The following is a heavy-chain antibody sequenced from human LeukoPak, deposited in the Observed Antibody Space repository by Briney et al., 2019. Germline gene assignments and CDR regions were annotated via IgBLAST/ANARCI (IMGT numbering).Heavy chain of an antibody. D-gene: IGHD5-24*01. CDR3: ARDNSVRDEAWWFNP. V-gene: IGHV1-69*06. CDR2: IIPIFGTA. CDR1: GGTFSSYA. J-gene: IGHJ5*02. Sequence: ASVKVSCKASGGTFSSYAISWVRQAPGQGLEWMGGIIPIFGTANYAQKFQGRVTITADKSTSTAYMELSSLRSEDAAVYYCARDNSVRDEAWWFNPWGQGTLVTVSS.